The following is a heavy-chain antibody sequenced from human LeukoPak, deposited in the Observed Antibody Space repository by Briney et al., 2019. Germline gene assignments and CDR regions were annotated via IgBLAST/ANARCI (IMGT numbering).Heavy chain of an antibody. CDR3: ATQYYYDSSGYYQLTYYFDY. D-gene: IGHD3-22*01. V-gene: IGHV3-23*01. Sequence: PGGSLRLSCAASGFTFSSYAMSWVYQAPGKGLEWVSAISGSGGSTYYADSVKGRFTISRDNSKNTLYLQMNSLRAEDTAVYYCATQYYYDSSGYYQLTYYFDYWGQGTLVTVSS. CDR1: GFTFSSYA. CDR2: ISGSGGST. J-gene: IGHJ4*02.